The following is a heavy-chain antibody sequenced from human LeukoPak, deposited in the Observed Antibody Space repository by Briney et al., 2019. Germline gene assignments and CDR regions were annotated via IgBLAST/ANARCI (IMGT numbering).Heavy chain of an antibody. D-gene: IGHD3-22*01. Sequence: HAGGSLRLSCAASGFTFSSYWMSWVRQAPGKGLEWVSNIKQDGSEKYYVDSVKGRFTISRDNAKNSLYLQMNSLRAEDTAVYYCARDAPAARYYYDSSGLFDYWGQGTLVTVSS. J-gene: IGHJ4*02. CDR1: GFTFSSYW. V-gene: IGHV3-7*01. CDR2: IKQDGSEK. CDR3: ARDAPAARYYYDSSGLFDY.